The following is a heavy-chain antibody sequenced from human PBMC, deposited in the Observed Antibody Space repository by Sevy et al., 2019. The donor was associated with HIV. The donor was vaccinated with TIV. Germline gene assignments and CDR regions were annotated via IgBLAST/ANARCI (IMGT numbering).Heavy chain of an antibody. CDR2: ISGRGIT. D-gene: IGHD2-2*03. CDR1: GFIFSDYY. Sequence: GGSLRLSCSGSGFIFSDYYMSWIRQAPGRGLEWVSYISGRGITYYADSVEGRFTISRDNARNLLYLQKNSLRADDTAVYYCAREPLLGIAREVARGDYWGQGTLVTVSS. J-gene: IGHJ4*02. CDR3: AREPLLGIAREVARGDY. V-gene: IGHV3-11*01.